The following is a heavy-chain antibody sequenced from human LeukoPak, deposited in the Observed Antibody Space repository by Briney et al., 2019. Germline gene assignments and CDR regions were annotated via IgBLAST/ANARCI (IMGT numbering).Heavy chain of an antibody. V-gene: IGHV3-15*01. J-gene: IGHJ4*02. CDR1: GFTFRNAW. CDR3: ITIYDYIWGV. Sequence: GGSLRLSCAASGFTFRNAWVSWVRQAPGKGLEWVGRIKSGSDGGTTDYAAPVKGRFTIWRDDSRNTLYLQMDSLRTEDTAVYYCITIYDYIWGVWGQGTLVTVSS. D-gene: IGHD3-16*01. CDR2: IKSGSDGGTT.